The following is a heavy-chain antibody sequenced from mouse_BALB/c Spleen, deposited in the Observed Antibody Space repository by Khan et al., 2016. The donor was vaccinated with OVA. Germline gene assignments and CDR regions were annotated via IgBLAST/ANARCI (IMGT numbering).Heavy chain of an antibody. CDR1: GYIFTSYW. CDR3: ARGSGYGNFVAY. J-gene: IGHJ3*01. Sequence: QVQLKQSGGDLVRPGASVKLSCKTSGYIFTSYWIHWVKQRSGQGLEWIARIYPGTGSTYYNEKFKGKATLTADNSSSTAYMPLSSLKSEASSVYLCARGSGYGNFVAYWGQGTLVTVSA. V-gene: IGHV1-76*01. CDR2: IYPGTGST. D-gene: IGHD2-1*01.